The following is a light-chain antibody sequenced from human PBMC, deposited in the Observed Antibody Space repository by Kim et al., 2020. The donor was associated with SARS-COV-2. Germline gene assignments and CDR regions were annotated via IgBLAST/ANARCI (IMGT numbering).Light chain of an antibody. CDR1: QTLSSGY. Sequence: EIVLTQSPGTLSLSPGERATLSCRASQTLSSGYLAWYQQKPGQAPRLLIYGASNRATGIPDSFSGSGSGTDFTLTISRLAPEDFAVYYCQQYDSSPHTFGQGTRVEI. V-gene: IGKV3-20*01. CDR2: GAS. CDR3: QQYDSSPHT. J-gene: IGKJ1*01.